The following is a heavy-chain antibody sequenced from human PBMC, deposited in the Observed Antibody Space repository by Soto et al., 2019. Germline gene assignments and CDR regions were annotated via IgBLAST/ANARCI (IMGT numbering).Heavy chain of an antibody. CDR1: EFTFSSYA. V-gene: IGHV3-30*03. J-gene: IGHJ6*02. CDR2: ISFDGRKE. D-gene: IGHD1-26*01. Sequence: QLVESGGRGVQPGRSLRLSCEASEFTFSSYAMHWVRQAPGRGLEWVALISFDGRKEYYADSVKSRFIISRDNSRSMVYLQMDSLRPDDPAIYYCARPIPRWSYHCCMDVWGQGTTVTVSS. CDR3: ARPIPRWSYHCCMDV.